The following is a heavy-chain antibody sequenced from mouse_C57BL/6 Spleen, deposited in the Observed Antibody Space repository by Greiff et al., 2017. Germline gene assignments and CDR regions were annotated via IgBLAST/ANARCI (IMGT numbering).Heavy chain of an antibody. CDR2: INPSTGGT. J-gene: IGHJ3*01. CDR1: GYSFTGYY. D-gene: IGHD1-1*01. V-gene: IGHV1-42*01. CDR3: ARTGSGGAWFAY. Sequence: VQLQQSGPELVKPGASVKISCKASGYSFTGYYMNWVKQSPEKSLEWIGEINPSTGGTTYNQKFKAKATLTVDKSSSTAYMQLKSLTSQDSAVYYCARTGSGGAWFAYWGQGTLVTVSA.